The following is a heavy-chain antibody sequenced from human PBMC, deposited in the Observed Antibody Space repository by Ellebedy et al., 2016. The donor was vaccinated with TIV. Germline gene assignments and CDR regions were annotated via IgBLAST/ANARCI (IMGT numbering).Heavy chain of an antibody. CDR3: ARDRSTVIIAEAFEI. V-gene: IGHV1-18*04. CDR1: GYSFNSYT. D-gene: IGHD4-23*01. CDR2: ISAYNSDT. Sequence: AASVKVSCKATGYSFNSYTITWVRQARGQGLEWMGWISAYNSDTKYAQKFQGRVTLTTDTHTNTVYMELRSLRPDDTAVYYCARDRSTVIIAEAFEIWGQGTMVTVSS. J-gene: IGHJ3*02.